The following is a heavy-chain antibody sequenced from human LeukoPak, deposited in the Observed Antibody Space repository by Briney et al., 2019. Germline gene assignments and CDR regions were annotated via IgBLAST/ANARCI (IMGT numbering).Heavy chain of an antibody. CDR2: IYPGDSDT. CDR3: ASPYGGYCSSTSCYNTNDAFDI. V-gene: IGHV5-51*01. Sequence: GASLKICCKGSGYSFSNYWSGLVRHPPEKRLEWVGIIYPGDSDTRYSQSFQGEVTITADNSISIAYQQWSSLKASDTAMYYCASPYGGYCSSTSCYNTNDAFDIWGQGTMVTVSS. D-gene: IGHD2-2*01. CDR1: GYSFSNYW. J-gene: IGHJ3*02.